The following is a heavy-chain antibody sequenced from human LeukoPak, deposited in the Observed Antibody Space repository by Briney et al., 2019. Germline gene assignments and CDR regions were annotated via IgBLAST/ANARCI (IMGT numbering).Heavy chain of an antibody. CDR3: AKIGYWAVAGYYFDY. CDR1: GFTFSSYA. J-gene: IGHJ4*02. D-gene: IGHD6-19*01. V-gene: IGHV3-23*01. CDR2: ISGSGGST. Sequence: GGSLRLSCAASGFTFSSYAMSWVRQAPGKGLEWVSAISGSGGSTYCADSVKGRFTISRDNSKNTLYLQMNSLRAEDTAVYYCAKIGYWAVAGYYFDYWGQGTLVTVSS.